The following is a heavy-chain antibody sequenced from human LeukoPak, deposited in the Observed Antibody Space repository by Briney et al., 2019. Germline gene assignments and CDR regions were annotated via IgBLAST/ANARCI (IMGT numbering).Heavy chain of an antibody. J-gene: IGHJ4*02. D-gene: IGHD4/OR15-4a*01. V-gene: IGHV3-7*03. Sequence: AGSLRLSCAGFGFTFSRHWMNWVRQAPGEGLDLVANIKQGGGETNYVGSVKGRFTVSRDDANKLVYLQMDSLRADDTAIYYCARGPHYGARTDHLDYWGQGTLVTVSS. CDR2: IKQGGGET. CDR3: ARGPHYGARTDHLDY. CDR1: GFTFSRHW.